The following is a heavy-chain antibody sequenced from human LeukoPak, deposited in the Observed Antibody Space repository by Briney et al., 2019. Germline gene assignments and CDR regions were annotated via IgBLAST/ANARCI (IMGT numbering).Heavy chain of an antibody. CDR2: IYYSGST. CDR3: ARGSFIASADY. V-gene: IGHV4-59*01. CDR1: GGSISSSY. D-gene: IGHD6-13*01. Sequence: SETLSLTCTVSGGSISSSYWNWIRQPPGKGLQWIGYIYYSGSTDYNPSLKSRVTISVDTSKNQFSLKLSSVTAADTAVYYCARGSFIASADYWGQGTLVTVSS. J-gene: IGHJ4*02.